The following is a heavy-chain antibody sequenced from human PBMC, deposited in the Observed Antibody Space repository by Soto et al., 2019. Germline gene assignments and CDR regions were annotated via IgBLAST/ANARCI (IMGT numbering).Heavy chain of an antibody. D-gene: IGHD2-2*01. CDR1: GGTFSSYA. CDR2: IIPILGPA. Sequence: QVQLVQSGAEVKKPGSSVKVSCKASGGTFSSYAISWVRQAPGQGLEWMGGIIPILGPANYAQTFQGRVTSTADEDTSSACMKLSSLRSEDTAVCYCASSRYCISPSCHPASVGNSYSGMDVWGQGTTVTVSS. V-gene: IGHV1-69*12. J-gene: IGHJ6*02. CDR3: ASSRYCISPSCHPASVGNSYSGMDV.